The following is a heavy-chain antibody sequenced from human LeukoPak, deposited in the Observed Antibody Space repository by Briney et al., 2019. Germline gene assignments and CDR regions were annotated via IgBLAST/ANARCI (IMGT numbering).Heavy chain of an antibody. CDR1: GGSISSGVYY. CDR3: ARAPRRITIFGVVHGAFDY. Sequence: SETLSLTCTISGGSISSGVYYWSWIRHPPGKGLEWIGYFYYSGSTYYNPSLKSRVTISVDTSKNQFSLKLSSVTAADTAVYYCARAPRRITIFGVVHGAFDYWGQGTLVTVSS. CDR2: FYYSGST. V-gene: IGHV4-30-4*01. D-gene: IGHD3-3*01. J-gene: IGHJ4*02.